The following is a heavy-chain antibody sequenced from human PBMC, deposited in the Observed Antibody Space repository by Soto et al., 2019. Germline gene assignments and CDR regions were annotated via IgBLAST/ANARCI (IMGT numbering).Heavy chain of an antibody. J-gene: IGHJ3*02. CDR2: INPATGAA. V-gene: IGHV1-2*02. D-gene: IGHD3-3*01. CDR1: GYPVTAYY. Sequence: QLHLVQSGAVVKKPGASVTVSCSASGYPVTAYYMHWVRQAPGRGLEWMGGINPATGAAKYTQTFQGGGTQARDTATRTGFMELRGLTSEDTAVFYWAGGGGVGVAGSAAFDMWGQGTLVTVSS. CDR3: AGGGGVGVAGSAAFDM.